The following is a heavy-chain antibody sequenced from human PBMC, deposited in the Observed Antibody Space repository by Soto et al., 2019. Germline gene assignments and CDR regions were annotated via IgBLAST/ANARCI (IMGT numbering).Heavy chain of an antibody. CDR2: ISAYNGNT. CDR1: GYTFTSYG. V-gene: IGHV1-18*01. J-gene: IGHJ6*02. D-gene: IGHD3-10*01. CDR3: ARDIITMVRGVIPHYYYVMDG. Sequence: ASVKVSCKASGYTFTSYGISWVRQAPGQGLEWMGWISAYNGNTNYAQKLQGRVTMTTDTSTSTAYMELRSLRSDDTAVYYCARDIITMVRGVIPHYYYVMDGWAQGTTVTVSS.